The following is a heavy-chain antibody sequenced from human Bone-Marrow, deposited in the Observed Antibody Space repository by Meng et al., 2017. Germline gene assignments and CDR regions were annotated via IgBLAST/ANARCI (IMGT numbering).Heavy chain of an antibody. CDR2: IYHSVST. D-gene: IGHD1-26*01. J-gene: IGHJ4*02. V-gene: IGHV4-4*02. CDR3: ARGYSGSLYADY. Sequence: VQLQESGPGLVKPSGTLSLTCAVSGGAISSSNWWSWIRQPPGKGPEWIGEIYHSVSTNYNPSLKSRVTISVDTSKNQFSLKLSSVTAADTAVYYCARGYSGSLYADYWGQGTLVTVSS. CDR1: GGAISSSNW.